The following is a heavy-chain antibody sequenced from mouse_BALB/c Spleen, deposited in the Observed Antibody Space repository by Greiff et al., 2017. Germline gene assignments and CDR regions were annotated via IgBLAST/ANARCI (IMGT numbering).Heavy chain of an antibody. Sequence: QVQLQQPGAELVKPGASVKLSCKASGYTFTSYWMPWVKQRPGQGLEWIGEIDPSDSYTNHNQKFKGKATLTVDKSSSTAYMQLSSLTSEDSAVYDCARRHSGGFAYWGQGTLVTVSA. J-gene: IGHJ3*01. D-gene: IGHD1-2*01. CDR3: ARRHSGGFAY. CDR1: GYTFTSYW. CDR2: IDPSDSYT. V-gene: IGHV1-69*02.